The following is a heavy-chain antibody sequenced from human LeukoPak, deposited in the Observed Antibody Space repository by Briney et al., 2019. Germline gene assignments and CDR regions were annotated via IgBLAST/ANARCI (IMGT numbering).Heavy chain of an antibody. CDR3: ARFMTTVTIFDY. Sequence: PGGSLRLSCAASGFTFSSYSMNWVRQAPGKGLEWVSSISSSSSYIYYADSVKGRFTISRDNAKNSLYLQMNSLRAEDTAVYYCARFMTTVTIFDYWGQGTLVTVSS. V-gene: IGHV3-21*01. CDR1: GFTFSSYS. D-gene: IGHD4-17*01. J-gene: IGHJ4*02. CDR2: ISSSSSYI.